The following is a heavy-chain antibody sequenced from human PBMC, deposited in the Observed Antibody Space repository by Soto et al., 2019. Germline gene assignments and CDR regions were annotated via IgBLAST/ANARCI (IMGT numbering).Heavy chain of an antibody. D-gene: IGHD3-10*01. Sequence: SLRLSCAASGFTFSSYAMSWVRQAPGKGLEWVSAISGSGGSTYYADSVKGRFTISRDNSKNTLYLQMNSLRAEDTAVYYCAKGRGITMVRGVIPHWGQGTLVTVSS. CDR1: GFTFSSYA. CDR3: AKGRGITMVRGVIPH. V-gene: IGHV3-23*01. CDR2: ISGSGGST. J-gene: IGHJ4*02.